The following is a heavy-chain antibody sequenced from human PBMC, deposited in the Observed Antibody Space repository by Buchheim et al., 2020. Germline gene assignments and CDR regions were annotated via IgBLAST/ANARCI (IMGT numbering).Heavy chain of an antibody. CDR3: AREDGELYFDY. Sequence: QVQLVESGGGVVQPGRSLRLSCAASGFTFSSYAMHWVRQAPGKGLEWVAVISYDGRSENYVDSVKGRFTMSRDNSDNTLYLQMNSLRVEDTAVYYCAREDGELYFDYWGQGTL. J-gene: IGHJ4*02. V-gene: IGHV3-30*04. CDR2: ISYDGRSE. CDR1: GFTFSSYA. D-gene: IGHD1-7*01.